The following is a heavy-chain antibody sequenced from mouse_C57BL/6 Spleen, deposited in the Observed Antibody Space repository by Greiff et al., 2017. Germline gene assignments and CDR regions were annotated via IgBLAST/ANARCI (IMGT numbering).Heavy chain of an antibody. D-gene: IGHD2-4*01. CDR3: ARGDDYDGFAY. Sequence: QVQLQQPGAELVKPGASVKLSCTASGYTFTSYWMHWVKQRPGQGLEWIGMIHPNSGSTNYNEKFKSKATLTVDKSSSTAYMQLSSLTSEDSAVYYCARGDDYDGFAYWGQGTLVTVSA. J-gene: IGHJ3*01. CDR2: IHPNSGST. CDR1: GYTFTSYW. V-gene: IGHV1-64*01.